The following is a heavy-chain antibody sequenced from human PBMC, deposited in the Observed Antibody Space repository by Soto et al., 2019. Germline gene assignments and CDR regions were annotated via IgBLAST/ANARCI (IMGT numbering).Heavy chain of an antibody. CDR2: IKSKTDGRTT. D-gene: IGHD2-2*01. J-gene: IGHJ4*02. CDR1: GFTFSNAW. V-gene: IGHV3-15*07. CDR3: TTLGYCISNSCHQVGY. Sequence: EVQLVESGGGLVKPGGSLRLSCAASGFTFSNAWMNWVRQAPGKGLEWVGRIKSKTDGRTTDYAAPVKGRFTISRDDSKNTLYLQMNSLKTEDTAVYYCTTLGYCISNSCHQVGYWGQGTLVTVSS.